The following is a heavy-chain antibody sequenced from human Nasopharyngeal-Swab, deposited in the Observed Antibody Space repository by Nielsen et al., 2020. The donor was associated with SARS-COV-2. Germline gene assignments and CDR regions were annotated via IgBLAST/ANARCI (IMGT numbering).Heavy chain of an antibody. CDR3: ARRGEGYGDYLDY. D-gene: IGHD4-17*01. CDR1: GGSISNYH. J-gene: IGHJ4*02. Sequence: GSLRLSCSVSGGSISNYHWNWIRQPPGKGLEWIGYIYYSGSTNYNPSLKSRATISVDTSKNQFSLKLSSVTAADTAVYYCARRGEGYGDYLDYWGQGTLVTVSS. V-gene: IGHV4-59*08. CDR2: IYYSGST.